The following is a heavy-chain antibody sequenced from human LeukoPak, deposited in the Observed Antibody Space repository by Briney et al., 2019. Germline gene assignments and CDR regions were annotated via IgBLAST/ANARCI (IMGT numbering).Heavy chain of an antibody. J-gene: IGHJ4*02. Sequence: PGGSLRLSCVASGFTFNTYWMSWVRQAPGKGLEWVANIKHDGSERFYVDSVKGRFTISRDNAKNSLYLQMNSLRAEDTAVYYCARDNPNVPDYWGQGTLVTVSS. V-gene: IGHV3-7*05. CDR3: ARDNPNVPDY. D-gene: IGHD1-1*01. CDR1: GFTFNTYW. CDR2: IKHDGSER.